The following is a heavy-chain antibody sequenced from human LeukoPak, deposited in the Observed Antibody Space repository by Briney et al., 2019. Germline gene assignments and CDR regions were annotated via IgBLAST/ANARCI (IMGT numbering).Heavy chain of an antibody. J-gene: IGHJ4*02. Sequence: NSSETLSLTCTVSGGSISSGSYYWRWIRQPAGKGLEGIGRIYTSGSTNYNPSLKSRVTISVDTSDNQFSLKLSSVTAADTAVYYCARGEGGSYSDYWGQGTLVTVSS. CDR3: ARGEGGSYSDY. V-gene: IGHV4-61*02. CDR2: IYTSGST. D-gene: IGHD1-26*01. CDR1: GGSISSGSYY.